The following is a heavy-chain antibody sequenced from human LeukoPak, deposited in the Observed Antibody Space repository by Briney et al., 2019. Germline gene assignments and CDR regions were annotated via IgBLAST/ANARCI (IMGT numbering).Heavy chain of an antibody. D-gene: IGHD6-19*01. CDR3: AMSRGGWYFFRGVWFDP. J-gene: IGHJ5*02. CDR2: INHSGST. CDR1: GGSFSGYY. Sequence: PSETLSLTCAVYGGSFSGYYWSWIRQPPGKGLEWIGEINHSGSTNYNPSLKSRVTISVDTSKNQFSLKLSSVTAADTAVYYCAMSRGGWYFFRGVWFDPWGQGTLVTVSS. V-gene: IGHV4-34*01.